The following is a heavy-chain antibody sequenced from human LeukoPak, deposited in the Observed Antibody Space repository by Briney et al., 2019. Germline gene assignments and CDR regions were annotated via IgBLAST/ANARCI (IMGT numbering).Heavy chain of an antibody. D-gene: IGHD4-17*01. CDR3: ASDDYGDLVNAFDI. J-gene: IGHJ3*02. V-gene: IGHV4-39*02. CDR2: VYYSGST. CDR1: GGSISSSDYY. Sequence: SETLSLTCTVSGGSISSSDYYWGWIRQPPEKGLEWIGSVYYSGSTYYNPSLKSRVTISLDTSKNHFSLKLTSVTAADTAVYYCASDDYGDLVNAFDIWGQGTMVTVSS.